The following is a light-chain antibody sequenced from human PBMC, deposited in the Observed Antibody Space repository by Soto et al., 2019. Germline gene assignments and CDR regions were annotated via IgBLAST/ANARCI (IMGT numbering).Light chain of an antibody. CDR2: DVS. J-gene: IGLJ1*01. CDR1: SSDVRGYNY. Sequence: QSALTQPASVSGSPGQSITISCTGISSDVRGYNYVSWYQHHPGKAPKLMIYDVSKRPSGVSNRMTGSKSGNTASLTISGLQAEDEADYYCSSYTSSSPYVFGTGTKVTVL. CDR3: SSYTSSSPYV. V-gene: IGLV2-14*03.